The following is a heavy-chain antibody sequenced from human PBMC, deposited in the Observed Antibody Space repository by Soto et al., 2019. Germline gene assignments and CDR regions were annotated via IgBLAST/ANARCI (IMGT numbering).Heavy chain of an antibody. Sequence: SETLSLTCTVSGGSISSSSYYWGWIRQPPGKGLEWIGSIYYSGSTYYNPSLKSRVTISVDTSKNQFSLKLSSVTAAGTAVYYCARRSYYDSSVYYYYYYGMDVWGQGTTVTVSS. D-gene: IGHD3-22*01. CDR3: ARRSYYDSSVYYYYYYGMDV. V-gene: IGHV4-39*01. CDR1: GGSISSSSYY. J-gene: IGHJ6*02. CDR2: IYYSGST.